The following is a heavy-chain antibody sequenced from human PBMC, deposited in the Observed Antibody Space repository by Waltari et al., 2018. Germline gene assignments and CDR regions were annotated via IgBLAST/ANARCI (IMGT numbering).Heavy chain of an antibody. CDR3: ARDRGRGLYLDS. J-gene: IGHJ4*02. CDR1: GDSMSGNYW. CDR2: VHRSGGT. V-gene: IGHV4-4*02. D-gene: IGHD2-15*01. Sequence: QVQLQESGPGLVKPSGTLSLTCGVSGDSMSGNYWWSWVRQPPVKGLEWIGQVHRSGGTTYNPPRESRVTVSIDTFNSQFSLEVTSATAADTALYFCARDRGRGLYLDSWGRGILVTVSP.